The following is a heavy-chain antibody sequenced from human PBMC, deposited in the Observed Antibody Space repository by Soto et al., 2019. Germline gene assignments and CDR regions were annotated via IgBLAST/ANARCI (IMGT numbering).Heavy chain of an antibody. CDR2: ISYDGTNK. Sequence: QVQLVESGGGVVQPGTSLRLSCAASGFTFNRYAFHWVRQVPGKGLEWLTLISYDGTNKYYADSVKGRFTISRDNSKNTLYLQMNSLRAEDTAVYYCARDPSRAVAGPLDYWGQGTLVTVSS. CDR3: ARDPSRAVAGPLDY. D-gene: IGHD6-19*01. V-gene: IGHV3-30-3*01. CDR1: GFTFNRYA. J-gene: IGHJ4*02.